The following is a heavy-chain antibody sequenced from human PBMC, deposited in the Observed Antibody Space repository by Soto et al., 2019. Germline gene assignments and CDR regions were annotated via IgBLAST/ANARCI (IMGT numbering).Heavy chain of an antibody. Sequence: QLQLQESGPGLVKPSETLSLTCSVSDDSINSDKYYWGWIRQPPGKGLEWIGSIYYRGNDYYNPSLQSRVTISLDKSRSQFSLKLNSVTAADSAVYFCVRLEGLATISYYFDFWGPGALVTVSS. J-gene: IGHJ4*02. CDR3: VRLEGLATISYYFDF. V-gene: IGHV4-39*01. CDR1: DDSINSDKYY. D-gene: IGHD3-9*01. CDR2: IYYRGND.